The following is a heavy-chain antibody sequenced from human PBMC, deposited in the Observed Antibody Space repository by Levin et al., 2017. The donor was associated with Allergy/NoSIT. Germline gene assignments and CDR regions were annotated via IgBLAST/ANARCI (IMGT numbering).Heavy chain of an antibody. V-gene: IGHV4-59*01. CDR1: GGSISSYY. J-gene: IGHJ5*02. D-gene: IGHD3-3*01. CDR3: ARATQYYDFWSGYYPYNWFDP. CDR2: IYYSGST. Sequence: ASETLSLTCTVSGGSISSYYWSWIRQPPGKGLEWIGYIYYSGSTNYNPSLKSRVTISVDTSKNQFSLKLSSVTAADTAVYYCARATQYYDFWSGYYPYNWFDPWGQGTLVTVSS.